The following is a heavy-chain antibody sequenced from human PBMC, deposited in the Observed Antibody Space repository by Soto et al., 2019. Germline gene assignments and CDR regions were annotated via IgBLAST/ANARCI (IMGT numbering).Heavy chain of an antibody. Sequence: QVQLQQWGAGLLKPSETLSLTCAVYGGSFSGYYWSWIRQPPGKGLEWIGEINHSGSTNYNPSLKSRVTISVDTSKNQFSLKLSSVTAVDTAVYYCASADYDFWSGYPTFDYWGQGTLVTVSS. CDR1: GGSFSGYY. CDR3: ASADYDFWSGYPTFDY. J-gene: IGHJ4*02. CDR2: INHSGST. D-gene: IGHD3-3*01. V-gene: IGHV4-34*01.